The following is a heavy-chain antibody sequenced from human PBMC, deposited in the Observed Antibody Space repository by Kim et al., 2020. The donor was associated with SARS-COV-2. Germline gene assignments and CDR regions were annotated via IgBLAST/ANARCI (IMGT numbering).Heavy chain of an antibody. CDR2: MHQSGST. V-gene: IGHV4-38-2*02. D-gene: IGHD3-10*01. J-gene: IGHJ4*02. CDR3: VRFYYGSGRIIDY. CDR1: GYSISSGYY. Sequence: SETLSLTCTVSGYSISSGYYWGWIRQPPGKGLEWIGSMHQSGSTYYNPSLKSRVTISIDTSKNQFSLKLSFVTAADTAVYYCVRFYYGSGRIIDYWGQGTLVTVSS.